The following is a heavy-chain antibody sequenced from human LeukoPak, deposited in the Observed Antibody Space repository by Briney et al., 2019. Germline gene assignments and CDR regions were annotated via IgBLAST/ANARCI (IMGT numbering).Heavy chain of an antibody. CDR2: FDPEHGET. J-gene: IGHJ4*02. V-gene: IGHV1-24*01. CDR3: ARSSGSYGTFDY. CDR1: GYTLTELS. D-gene: IGHD1-26*01. Sequence: ASVKVSCKVSGYTLTELSIHWVRQAPGRGLEWMGGFDPEHGETIYAQMIQGRVTMTEDTSADTAYIELTSLTSEDTAVYYCARSSGSYGTFDYWGQGTLVTVSS.